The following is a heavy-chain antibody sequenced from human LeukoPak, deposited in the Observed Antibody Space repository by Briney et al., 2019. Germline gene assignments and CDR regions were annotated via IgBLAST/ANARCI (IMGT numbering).Heavy chain of an antibody. CDR3: ARERSSWSGGYFDY. J-gene: IGHJ4*02. Sequence: ASVKVSCKASGYTFTSYGISWVRQAPGQGLEWLGWISAYNGNTNYAQKLQGRVTMTTDTSTSTAYMELRSLRSDDTAVYYCARERSSWSGGYFDYWGQGTLVTVSS. V-gene: IGHV1-18*04. D-gene: IGHD6-6*01. CDR2: ISAYNGNT. CDR1: GYTFTSYG.